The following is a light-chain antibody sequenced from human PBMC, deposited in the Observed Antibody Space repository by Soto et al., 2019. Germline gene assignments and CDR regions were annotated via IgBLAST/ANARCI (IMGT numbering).Light chain of an antibody. V-gene: IGKV3-11*01. CDR3: QQRSNWPPIT. CDR1: QSVSSY. Sequence: DIVLTQSPATLSLSPGERATLSCRASQSVSSYLAWYQQKPGQAPSLLVYDASNMTTGIPARFSGNESGTDFTLTIISLEPEDFAVYYCQQRSNWPPITFSQGTRLEIK. CDR2: DAS. J-gene: IGKJ5*01.